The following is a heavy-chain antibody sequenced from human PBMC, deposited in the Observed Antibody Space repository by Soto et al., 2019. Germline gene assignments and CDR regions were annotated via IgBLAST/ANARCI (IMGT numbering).Heavy chain of an antibody. CDR2: IYWNDDK. CDR3: ALTSGIAAPIDY. CDR1: GFSLSTSGVG. D-gene: IGHD6-13*01. Sequence: SGPTLVNPTQTLTLTCTFSGFSLSTSGVGVGWIRQPPGKALEWLALIYWNDDKRYSPSLKSRLTITKDTSKNQVVLTMTNMDPVDTATYYCALTSGIAAPIDYWGQGTLVTVSS. V-gene: IGHV2-5*01. J-gene: IGHJ4*02.